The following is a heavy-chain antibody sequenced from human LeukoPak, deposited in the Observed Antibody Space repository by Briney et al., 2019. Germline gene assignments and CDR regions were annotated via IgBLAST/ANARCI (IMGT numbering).Heavy chain of an antibody. CDR1: GASISSWY. CDR3: ARETMLAGFAGGLGFNY. Sequence: PSDTLSLTCTVSGASISSWYWSWIRQPPGKGLEWIGNIHGSGNTNYNPSLKSRLSMSLDTSRNQLSLNLTSVTAADTATYYCARETMLAGFAGGLGFNYWGQGILVIVSS. D-gene: IGHD3-16*01. J-gene: IGHJ4*02. CDR2: IHGSGNT. V-gene: IGHV4-59*01.